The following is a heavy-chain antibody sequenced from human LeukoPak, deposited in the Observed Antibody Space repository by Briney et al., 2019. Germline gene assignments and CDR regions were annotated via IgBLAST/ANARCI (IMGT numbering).Heavy chain of an antibody. CDR1: GGSISGYY. CDR2: IYYSGNS. Sequence: SETLSLTCTVSGGSISGYYWSWIRQPPAKGLEWIAYIYYSGNSNYSPSLKSRVTISVDTSNNQFSLKLSSVTAADTAVYYCARVYPSSELRSFDYWGQGTLVTVSS. CDR3: ARVYPSSELRSFDY. J-gene: IGHJ4*02. D-gene: IGHD1-14*01. V-gene: IGHV4-59*01.